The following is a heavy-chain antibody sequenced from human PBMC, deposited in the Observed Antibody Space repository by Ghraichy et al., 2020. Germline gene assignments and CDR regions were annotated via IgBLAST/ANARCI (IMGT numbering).Heavy chain of an antibody. V-gene: IGHV3-23*01. J-gene: IGHJ5*02. Sequence: GGSLRLSCAASGFTFSNYAMSWVRQAPGKGLECVSSISGSGTDTYYADSVKGRFTISRDNSKNALYLQLNNLGAGDTAVYYCAKDRSPGITWGQGTLVTVSS. D-gene: IGHD1-26*01. CDR1: GFTFSNYA. CDR2: ISGSGTDT. CDR3: AKDRSPGIT.